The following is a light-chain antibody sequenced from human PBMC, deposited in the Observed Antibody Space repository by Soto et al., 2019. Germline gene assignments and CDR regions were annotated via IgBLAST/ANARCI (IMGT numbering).Light chain of an antibody. Sequence: EIVLTQSPATLSLSPGERATLSCRASQSVSSYLAWYQQKPGQAPRLLIYDASNRATGIPAMFSGSGSGTDFILTSSSLEPEDFAGYYCQQRSDWPSFGGGTKVEIK. CDR1: QSVSSY. CDR3: QQRSDWPS. V-gene: IGKV3-11*01. CDR2: DAS. J-gene: IGKJ4*01.